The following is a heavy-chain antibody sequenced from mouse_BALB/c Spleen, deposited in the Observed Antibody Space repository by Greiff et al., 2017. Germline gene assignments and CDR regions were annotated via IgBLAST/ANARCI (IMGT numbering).Heavy chain of an antibody. D-gene: IGHD1-1*01. J-gene: IGHJ2*01. V-gene: IGHV5-4*02. CDR2: ISDGGSYT. Sequence: EVMLVESGGGLVKPGGSLKLSCAASGFTFSDYYMYWVRQTPEKRLEWVATISDGGSYTYYPDSVKGRFTISRDNAKNNLYLQMSSLKSEDTAMYYCARLYYGSSLDYWGQGTTLTVSS. CDR1: GFTFSDYY. CDR3: ARLYYGSSLDY.